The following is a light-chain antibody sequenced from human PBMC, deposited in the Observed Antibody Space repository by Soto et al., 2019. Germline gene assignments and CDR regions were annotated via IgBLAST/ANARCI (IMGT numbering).Light chain of an antibody. CDR3: SLKTSSATWV. CDR2: QVS. V-gene: IGLV2-18*01. Sequence: QSALTQPASVSGSPGQSITISCTGTSSDVGGYDLVSWYQQPPGTAPKLLIYQVSNRPSGVPDRFSGSKSGNTASLTISGLQAEDEADYYCSLKTSSATWVFGGGTKVTVL. J-gene: IGLJ3*02. CDR1: SSDVGGYDL.